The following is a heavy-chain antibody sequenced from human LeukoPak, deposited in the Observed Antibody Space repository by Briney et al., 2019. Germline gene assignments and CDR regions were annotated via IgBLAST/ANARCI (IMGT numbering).Heavy chain of an antibody. Sequence: PSETLSLTCAVYGGSFSGYYWSWIRQPPGKGLEWIGEINHSGNTNYIPSLKSRVTISLDTSKNQFSLKLSSVTAADTAVYYCARDAGSGWYYSEYFQHWGQGTLVTVSS. J-gene: IGHJ1*01. V-gene: IGHV4-34*01. CDR3: ARDAGSGWYYSEYFQH. D-gene: IGHD6-19*01. CDR1: GGSFSGYY. CDR2: INHSGNT.